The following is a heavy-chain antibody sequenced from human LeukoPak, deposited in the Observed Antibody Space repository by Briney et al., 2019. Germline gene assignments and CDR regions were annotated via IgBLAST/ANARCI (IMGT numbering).Heavy chain of an antibody. CDR3: AGGPVVTALDY. V-gene: IGHV4-34*01. Sequence: PSETLSLTCAVYGGSFSGYYWSWIRQPPGKGLEWIGEINHSGSTNYNPSLKSRVTISVDTSKNQFSLKLSSVTAADTAVYYCAGGPVVTALDYWGQGTLVTVSS. J-gene: IGHJ4*02. D-gene: IGHD2-21*02. CDR1: GGSFSGYY. CDR2: INHSGST.